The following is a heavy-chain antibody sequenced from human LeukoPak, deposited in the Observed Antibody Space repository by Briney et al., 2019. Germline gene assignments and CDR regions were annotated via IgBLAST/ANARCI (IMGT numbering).Heavy chain of an antibody. V-gene: IGHV3-23*01. D-gene: IGHD3-22*01. CDR3: AKRGVVIRVILVGFHKEAYYFDS. J-gene: IGHJ4*02. Sequence: GGSLRLSCAVSGITLSNYGMSWVRQAPGKGLEWAAGISDSGGRTNYADSVKGRFTISRDNPKNTLYLQMNSLRAEGTAVYFCAKRGVVIRVILVGFHKEAYYFDSWGQGVLVTVSS. CDR2: ISDSGGRT. CDR1: GITLSNYG.